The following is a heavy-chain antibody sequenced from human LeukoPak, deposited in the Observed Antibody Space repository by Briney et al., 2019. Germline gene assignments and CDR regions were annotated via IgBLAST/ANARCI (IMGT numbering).Heavy chain of an antibody. CDR3: AKDMGGYDFHFDY. CDR1: GFTFDDYA. CDR2: ISWNSGSI. D-gene: IGHD5-12*01. V-gene: IGHV3-9*01. Sequence: PGRSLRLSCAASGFTFDDYAMHWVRQAPGKGLEWVSGISWNSGSIGYADSVKGRFTISRDNAKNSLYLQMNSMRAEDTALYYCAKDMGGYDFHFDYWGQGTLVTVSS. J-gene: IGHJ4*02.